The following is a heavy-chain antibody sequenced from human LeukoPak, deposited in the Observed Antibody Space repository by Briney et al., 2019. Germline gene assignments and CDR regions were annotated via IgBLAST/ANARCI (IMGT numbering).Heavy chain of an antibody. J-gene: IGHJ4*02. CDR3: TTDPQTDYYDSSGYYY. CDR1: GFTFSNAW. V-gene: IGHV3-15*01. D-gene: IGHD3-22*01. CDR2: IKSKTDGGTT. Sequence: GGSLRLSCAASGFTFSNAWMSWVRQAPGKGLEWAGRIKSKTDGGTTDYAAPVKGRFTISRDDSKNTLYLQMNSLKTEDTAVYYCTTDPQTDYYDSSGYYYWGQGTLVTVSS.